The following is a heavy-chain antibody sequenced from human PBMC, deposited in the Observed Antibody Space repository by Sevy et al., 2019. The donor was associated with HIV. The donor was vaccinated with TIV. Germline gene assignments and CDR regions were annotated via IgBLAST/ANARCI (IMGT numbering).Heavy chain of an antibody. D-gene: IGHD6-19*01. CDR2: IRSKAYGGTT. Sequence: GGSLRLSCTASGFTFDDYAMSWVRQAPGKGLEWVGFIRSKAYGGTTEYAASVKGRFTISRDDSKSIAYLQMNSLKTEDTAVYYCTRVGIAVAGTRYYYYGMDVWGQGTTVTVSS. CDR1: GFTFDDYA. CDR3: TRVGIAVAGTRYYYYGMDV. V-gene: IGHV3-49*04. J-gene: IGHJ6*02.